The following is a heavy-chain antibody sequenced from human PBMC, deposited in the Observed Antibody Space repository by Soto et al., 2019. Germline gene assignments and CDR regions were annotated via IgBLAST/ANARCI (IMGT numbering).Heavy chain of an antibody. D-gene: IGHD3-3*01. CDR3: ARHPWSGYYTGKGSIDYYYYMDV. CDR2: IYPGDSDT. V-gene: IGHV5-51*01. J-gene: IGHJ6*03. CDR1: GYSFTSYW. Sequence: GGSLRLSCKGSGYSFTSYWIGWVRQMPGKGLEWMGIIYPGDSDTRYSPSFQGQVTISADKSISTAYLQWSSLKASDTAMYYCARHPWSGYYTGKGSIDYYYYMDVWGKGTTVTVSS.